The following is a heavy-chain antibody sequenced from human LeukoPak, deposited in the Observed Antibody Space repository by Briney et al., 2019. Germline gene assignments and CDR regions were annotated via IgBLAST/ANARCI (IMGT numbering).Heavy chain of an antibody. V-gene: IGHV1-18*01. CDR1: VYTFTTYS. D-gene: IGHD6-13*01. Sequence: ASVKVSCKASVYTFTTYSISWVRPAPGQGLEWMGWISAYNGNTNYAQKFQGRVTMTTDTSTSTAYMELRSLRSDDTAVYYCAREEGAPIAAANVWGLGTMVTVSS. CDR2: ISAYNGNT. CDR3: AREEGAPIAAANV. J-gene: IGHJ3*01.